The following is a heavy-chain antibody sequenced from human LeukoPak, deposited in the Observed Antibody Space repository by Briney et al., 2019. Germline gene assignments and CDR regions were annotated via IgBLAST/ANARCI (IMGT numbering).Heavy chain of an antibody. CDR1: GFTFSNAW. J-gene: IGHJ3*02. Sequence: GGSLRLSCAASGFTFSNAWMSWVCQAPGKGLEWVGRIKSKTDGGTTDYAAPVKGRFTISRDDSKNTLYLQMNSLKTEDTAVYYCTTDGRRLRYFDWLLNDDAFDIWGQGTMVTVSS. CDR3: TTDGRRLRYFDWLLNDDAFDI. D-gene: IGHD3-9*01. CDR2: IKSKTDGGTT. V-gene: IGHV3-15*01.